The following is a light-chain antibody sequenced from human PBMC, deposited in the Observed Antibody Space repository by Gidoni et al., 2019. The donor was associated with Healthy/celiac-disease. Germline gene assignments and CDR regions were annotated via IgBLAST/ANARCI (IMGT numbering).Light chain of an antibody. J-gene: IGKJ4*01. V-gene: IGKV4-1*01. CDR1: QSVLYSSNNKNY. Sequence: DIVMTQSPDSLAVSLGERATINCKSSQSVLYSSNNKNYLAWYQQKPGQPPKLLIYWASTRESGVPDRFSGSGSGTDFTLTISSLQADDVSVYYCQQDYSTPLTFGGXTKVEIK. CDR2: WAS. CDR3: QQDYSTPLT.